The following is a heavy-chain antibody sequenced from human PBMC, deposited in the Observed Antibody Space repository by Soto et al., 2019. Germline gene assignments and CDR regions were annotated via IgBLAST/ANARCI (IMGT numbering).Heavy chain of an antibody. V-gene: IGHV4-39*01. CDR3: ARQCGGSCYSRWFDP. CDR1: GVSISSSSYY. CDR2: IYYSGST. Sequence: SETLSLTCTVSGVSISSSSYYWGWIRQPPGKGLEWIGSIYYSGSTYYNPSLKSRVTISVDTSKNQFSLKLSSVTAADTAVYYCARQCGGSCYSRWFDPWGQGTLVTVSS. J-gene: IGHJ5*02. D-gene: IGHD2-15*01.